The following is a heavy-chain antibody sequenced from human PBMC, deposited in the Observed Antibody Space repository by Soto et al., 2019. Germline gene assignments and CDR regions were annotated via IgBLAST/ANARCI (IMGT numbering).Heavy chain of an antibody. CDR2: IYNSGST. CDR3: VRGPGIAYI. J-gene: IGHJ4*02. D-gene: IGHD6-13*01. V-gene: IGHV4-61*08. Sequence: PSETLSLTCTVSGGSISSGGYYWSWLRQHPGKGLEWIGYIYNSGSTKYNPSFKSRVTISVDTSKNQFSLKLSSVTAADTAVYYCVRGPGIAYIWGQGTLVTSPQ. CDR1: GGSISSGGYY.